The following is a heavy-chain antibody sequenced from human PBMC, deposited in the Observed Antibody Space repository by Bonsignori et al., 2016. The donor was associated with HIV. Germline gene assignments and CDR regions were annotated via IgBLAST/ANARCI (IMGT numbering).Heavy chain of an antibody. Sequence: WIRQPPGKGLEWVAVIWYDGSNKYYADSVKGRFTISRDNSKNTLYLQMNSLRAEDTAVYYCAKEQLWYFDYWGQGTLVTVSS. V-gene: IGHV3-33*06. J-gene: IGHJ4*02. D-gene: IGHD5-18*01. CDR2: IWYDGSNK. CDR3: AKEQLWYFDY.